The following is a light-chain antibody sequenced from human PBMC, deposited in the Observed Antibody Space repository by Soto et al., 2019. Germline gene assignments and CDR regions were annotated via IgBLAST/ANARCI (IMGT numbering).Light chain of an antibody. V-gene: IGLV4-60*02. J-gene: IGLJ3*02. CDR1: SWHSSYI. CDR3: ETWDSNTRV. Sequence: QTVVTQSSSASASLGSSVKLTCTLSSWHSSYIIAWHQQQPGKAPRYLMKLEGSGSYNKGSGVPDRFSGSSSGADRYLTISNLQFEDEADYFCETWDSNTRVCGGGTKLTVL. CDR2: LEGSGSY.